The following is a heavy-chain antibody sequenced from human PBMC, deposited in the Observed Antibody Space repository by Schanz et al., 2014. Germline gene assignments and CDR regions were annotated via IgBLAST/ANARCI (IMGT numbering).Heavy chain of an antibody. CDR2: IIPSLGLA. Sequence: QVQLIQSGAEVKKPGSSMKVSCKASGGTFSSFGINWVRQAPGQELEWMGRIIPSLGLAKYEQKFQDKVTITADTSTTAAYVELSGLRSENTAVYYCARDGVDAATGGNYWGQGPLVTVSS. J-gene: IGHJ4*02. CDR1: GGTFSSFG. V-gene: IGHV1-69*09. D-gene: IGHD6-13*01. CDR3: ARDGVDAATGGNY.